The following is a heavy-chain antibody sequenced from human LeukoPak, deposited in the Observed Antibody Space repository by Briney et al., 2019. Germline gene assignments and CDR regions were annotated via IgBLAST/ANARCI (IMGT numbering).Heavy chain of an antibody. CDR3: GRPVFAQGTNAFGI. CDR1: GYSISSGYN. CDR2: IYHSRSRST. V-gene: IGHV4-38-2*01. J-gene: IGHJ3*02. Sequence: PSETLSLTCAVSGYSISSGYNYGCLRHPPRRVLWGTCIIYHSRSRSTYYNATVQIPVTISVYMYKNQFHLKLTPVTATAATWYYCGRPVFAQGTNAFGIWGQGTIVTVSS. D-gene: IGHD2-8*01.